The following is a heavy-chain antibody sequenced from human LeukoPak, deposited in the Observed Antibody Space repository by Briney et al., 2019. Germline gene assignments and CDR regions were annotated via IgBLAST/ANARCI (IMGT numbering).Heavy chain of an antibody. CDR3: ARQADSSSWYVYYYYYMDV. J-gene: IGHJ6*03. Sequence: PSETLSLTCTVSGGSISSSSYYWGWIRQPPGKGLEWIGSIYYSGSTYYNPSLKSRVTISVDTPKNQFSLKLSSVTAADTAVYYCARQADSSSWYVYYYYYMDVWGKGTTVTVSS. CDR2: IYYSGST. V-gene: IGHV4-39*01. CDR1: GGSISSSSYY. D-gene: IGHD6-13*01.